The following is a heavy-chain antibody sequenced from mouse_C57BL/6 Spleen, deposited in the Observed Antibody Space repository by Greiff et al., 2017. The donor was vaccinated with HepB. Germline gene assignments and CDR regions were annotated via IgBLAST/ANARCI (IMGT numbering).Heavy chain of an antibody. CDR1: GFTFSSYA. CDR2: ISSGGDYI. CDR3: TRALSDY. J-gene: IGHJ2*01. V-gene: IGHV5-9-1*02. Sequence: EVMLVESGEGLVKPGGSLKLSCAASGFTFSSYATSWVRQTPEKRLEWVAYISSGGDYIYYADTVNGRVTISSDNARNTLYLQMSRLKSEDTAMYYCTRALSDYWGQGTTLTVSS.